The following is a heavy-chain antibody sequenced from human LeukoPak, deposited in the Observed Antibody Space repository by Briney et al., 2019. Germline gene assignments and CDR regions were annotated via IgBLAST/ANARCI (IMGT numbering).Heavy chain of an antibody. CDR3: SKGPNRALSAGTPHD. CDR2: INYSGSGT. J-gene: IGHJ4*02. D-gene: IGHD1-1*01. Sequence: GGSLRLSCAASGFTFNTYAMTWVRQAPGEGLQWVSTINYSGSGTYYADAVKGRFIISRDNSRNILYLQMSGLRPGDTAVYYCSKGPNRALSAGTPHDWDQGTLVTVSS. V-gene: IGHV3-23*01. CDR1: GFTFNTYA.